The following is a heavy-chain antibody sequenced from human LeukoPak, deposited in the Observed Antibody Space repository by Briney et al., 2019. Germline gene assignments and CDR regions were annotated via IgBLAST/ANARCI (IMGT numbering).Heavy chain of an antibody. CDR1: GVTLSNYA. D-gene: IGHD3-22*01. CDR3: AGGSSGYLFDY. CDR2: ISFDGTNK. J-gene: IGHJ4*02. Sequence: PGGSLRLSCTASGVTLSNYAMHWVRRPPGRGLEWVAVISFDGTNKYYGDSVEGRFSVSRDNSKNTLYLQMNSLRAEDTAVYYCAGGSSGYLFDYWGQGTLVTVSS. V-gene: IGHV3-30*04.